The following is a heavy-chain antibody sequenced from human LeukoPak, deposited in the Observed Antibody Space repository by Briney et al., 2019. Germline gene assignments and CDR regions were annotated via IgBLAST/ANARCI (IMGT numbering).Heavy chain of an antibody. CDR1: GGSISGYY. J-gene: IGHJ6*02. CDR3: ARGWDTGYGYYGMDV. Sequence: SETLSLTCTVSGGSISGYYLSWIRQSPGRGLEWIGYIYDSGSTNYNPSLKSRVIISLDTSKTHVSLKVRSVTAADTAVYYCARGWDTGYGYYGMDVWGQGTTVTVSS. V-gene: IGHV4-59*01. D-gene: IGHD5-18*01. CDR2: IYDSGST.